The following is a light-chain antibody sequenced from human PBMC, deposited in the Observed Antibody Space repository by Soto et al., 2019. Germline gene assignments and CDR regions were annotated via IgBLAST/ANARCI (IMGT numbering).Light chain of an antibody. V-gene: IGKV1-5*01. CDR3: QRYNGYFRRT. CDR2: DAS. Sequence: DIQMTQSPSTLSASVGDRVTITCRASQSISTWLAWYQQRPGKAPNLLIYDASILDSGVPSRFSGSGSGTEFTLTIDSLQPDDFATYYCQRYNGYFRRTFGQGTRVAIK. J-gene: IGKJ1*01. CDR1: QSISTW.